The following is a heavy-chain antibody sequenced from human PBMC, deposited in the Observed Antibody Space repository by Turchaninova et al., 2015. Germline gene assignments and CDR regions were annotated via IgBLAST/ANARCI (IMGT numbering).Heavy chain of an antibody. V-gene: IGHV4-61*01. Sequence: QVQLQESGPGLVKHSEPLLTSCTVSGGSVGVPHYYWTWIRQAPRKGLEWIAKFYDRGDVNYNPSHKRRVTLSLDTSKNQVFLKLTSVTAADTAVYYCSRDRMYYDSFSGAVLFGMDVWGQGTTVIVSS. CDR3: SRDRMYYDSFSGAVLFGMDV. D-gene: IGHD3-16*01. J-gene: IGHJ6*01. CDR1: GGSVGVPHYY. CDR2: FYDRGDV.